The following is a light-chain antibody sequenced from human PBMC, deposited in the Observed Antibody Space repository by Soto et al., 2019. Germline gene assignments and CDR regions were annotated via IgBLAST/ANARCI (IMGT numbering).Light chain of an antibody. Sequence: DIQMTQSPSSVSASVGDRVTITCRASQSISGWLAWYQQKPGKAPRLLIYGASNLQSGVPSRFSGSGSGTDFTLTFSSLQPEDFATYYCQQANSFPVTFGQGTRLEI. CDR2: GAS. CDR1: QSISGW. J-gene: IGKJ5*01. CDR3: QQANSFPVT. V-gene: IGKV1D-12*01.